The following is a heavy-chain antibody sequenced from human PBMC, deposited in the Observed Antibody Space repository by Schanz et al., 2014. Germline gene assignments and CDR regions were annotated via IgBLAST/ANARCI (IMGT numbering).Heavy chain of an antibody. CDR3: VRLDVHDY. CDR2: ITNKPNNYNT. CDR1: GFTFSDHY. Sequence: VQLVESGGGMVQPGGSLRLSCAASGFTFSDHYMDWVRQAPGKGLEWVGRITNKPNNYNTEYAASVKDRFTISRDDSRNSLYLQMSSLKTEDTAVYYCVRLDVHDYWGQGTLVTVSA. V-gene: IGHV3-72*01. J-gene: IGHJ4*02. D-gene: IGHD3-16*01.